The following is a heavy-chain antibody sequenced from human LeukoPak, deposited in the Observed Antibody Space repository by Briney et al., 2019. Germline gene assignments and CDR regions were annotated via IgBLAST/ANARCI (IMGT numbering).Heavy chain of an antibody. CDR2: MNPNSGHT. D-gene: IGHD2-15*01. V-gene: IGHV1-8*01. CDR1: GYTFTSYD. CDR3: AGGDSANWFDP. J-gene: IGHJ5*02. Sequence: ASVTVSFKSSGYTFTSYDINWVRQATGQGLEWMGWMNPNSGHTGYAQRFQGRVTMTRNTSISTAYMELSSLRSEDTAVYYCAGGDSANWFDPWGQGTLVTVSS.